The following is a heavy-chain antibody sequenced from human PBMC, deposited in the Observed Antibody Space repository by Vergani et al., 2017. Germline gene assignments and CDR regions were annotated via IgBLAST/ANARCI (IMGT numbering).Heavy chain of an antibody. Sequence: EVQLVESGGGLVQPGGSLRLSCAASGFTVSSNYMSWVRQAPGKGLEWVSVIYSGGSTYYADSVKGRFTISRDNSKNTLYLQMNSLRAEDTAVYYCARDRGGGYGFLWQQDVWYFDLWGRGTLVTVSS. V-gene: IGHV3-66*02. CDR3: ARDRGGGYGFLWQQDVWYFDL. D-gene: IGHD1-26*01. CDR2: IYSGGST. J-gene: IGHJ2*01. CDR1: GFTVSSNY.